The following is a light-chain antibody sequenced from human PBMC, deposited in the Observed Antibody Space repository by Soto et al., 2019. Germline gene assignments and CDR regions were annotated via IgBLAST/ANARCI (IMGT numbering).Light chain of an antibody. CDR3: PQYGSSPRT. CDR2: GAS. CDR1: QSVSSSY. Sequence: EIVLTQSPGALSLSLGERAALSCGASQSVSSSYLAWYQQKPGQAPRLLIYGASTRATGTPDRFSGSGSGTDFTLTISRLEPEDFAVYYCPQYGSSPRTFGQGTKVDIK. J-gene: IGKJ1*01. V-gene: IGKV3-20*01.